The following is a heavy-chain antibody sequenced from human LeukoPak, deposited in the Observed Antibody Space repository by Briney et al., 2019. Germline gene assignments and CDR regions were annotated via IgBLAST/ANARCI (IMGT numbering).Heavy chain of an antibody. V-gene: IGHV3-30-3*01. Sequence: GGSLRLSCAASGFTFSNYAMHWVRQAPGKGLEWVALISYDGGNKYYADSVKGRFTISRDNSKNTLYLQMNSLRAEDTAVYYCASWYSSGWYNGYWGQGTLVTVSS. D-gene: IGHD6-19*01. J-gene: IGHJ4*02. CDR1: GFTFSNYA. CDR2: ISYDGGNK. CDR3: ASWYSSGWYNGY.